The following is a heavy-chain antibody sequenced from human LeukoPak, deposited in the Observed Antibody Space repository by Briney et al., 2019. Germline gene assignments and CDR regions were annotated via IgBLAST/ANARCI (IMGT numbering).Heavy chain of an antibody. V-gene: IGHV3-30*18. CDR2: ISYDGSNK. D-gene: IGHD5-24*01. CDR3: AKTATYCYYYGMDV. Sequence: GGSLRLSCAASGFTFSSYGMHWVRQAPGKGLEWVAVISYDGSNKYYADSVKGRFTISRDNSKNTLYLQMNSLRAEDTAVYYCAKTATYCYYYGMDVWGKGTTVTVSS. J-gene: IGHJ6*04. CDR1: GFTFSSYG.